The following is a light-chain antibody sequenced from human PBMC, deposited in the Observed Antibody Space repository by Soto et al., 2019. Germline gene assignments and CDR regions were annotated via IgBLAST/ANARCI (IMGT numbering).Light chain of an antibody. J-gene: IGKJ3*01. Sequence: DIQMTQSPYSLSASVGDTVTITCRTSQSVSSYLNWYQQKPGKAPKLLIYAASSLQTGVPSRFSGSGSGTDFTLTISSLQPVDFATYYCQQSYSSPVTFGPGTKVDIK. CDR2: AAS. CDR3: QQSYSSPVT. CDR1: QSVSSY. V-gene: IGKV1-39*01.